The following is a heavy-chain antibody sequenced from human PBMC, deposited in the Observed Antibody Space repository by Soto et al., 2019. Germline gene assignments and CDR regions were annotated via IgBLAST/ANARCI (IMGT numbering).Heavy chain of an antibody. V-gene: IGHV3-23*01. CDR2: ISSSGGST. J-gene: IGHJ6*02. D-gene: IGHD3-10*01. CDR1: GFTFSSYA. Sequence: GGSLRLSCAASGFTFSSYAMSWVRQAPGKGLEWVSGISSSGGSTYYADSVKGRFTISRDNAKNKLYLQMNSLRAEDMALYSCAKDYGDYDYHYGIDVWGQGTTVTVSS. CDR3: AKDYGDYDYHYGIDV.